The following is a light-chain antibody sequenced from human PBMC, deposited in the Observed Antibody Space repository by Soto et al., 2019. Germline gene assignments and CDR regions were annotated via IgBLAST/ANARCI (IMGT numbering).Light chain of an antibody. CDR3: QQYNNWYT. CDR1: QSISGN. V-gene: IGKV3-15*01. Sequence: VVMTQSPATLSVSPWERATLSCRASQSISGNLAWYQQKPGQAPRLLIYGASTRATGIPARFSGSGFGTEFTLAISSLQSEDFAVYYCQQYNNWYTFGQGTKLEIK. J-gene: IGKJ2*01. CDR2: GAS.